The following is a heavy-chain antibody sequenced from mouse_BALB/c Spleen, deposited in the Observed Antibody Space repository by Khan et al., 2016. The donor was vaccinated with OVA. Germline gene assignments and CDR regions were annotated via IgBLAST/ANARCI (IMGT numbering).Heavy chain of an antibody. Sequence: DLVKPGASVKLSCKASGYTFTSYWINWIKQRPGQGLEWIGRIAPGSGSIYYNEMFKDKATLTVDTSSSTAYLQLNSLSSEDSAVYFCARAIGRKVPLDYWGQGTTLTVSS. CDR1: GYTFTSYW. J-gene: IGHJ2*01. V-gene: IGHV1S41*01. CDR3: ARAIGRKVPLDY. D-gene: IGHD1-2*01. CDR2: IAPGSGSI.